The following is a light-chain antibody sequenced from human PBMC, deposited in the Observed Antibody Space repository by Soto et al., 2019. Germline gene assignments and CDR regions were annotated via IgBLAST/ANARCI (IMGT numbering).Light chain of an antibody. Sequence: QSVLTQPASVSGSPGQSITISCTGTSSDVGGYNCVSWYQQHPGKAPKLMIYDVSNRPSGVSNRFSGSKSGNTASLTISELQAEDEADYYCSSYTSSSTRVFGTGTKVTVL. J-gene: IGLJ1*01. CDR3: SSYTSSSTRV. CDR1: SSDVGGYNC. CDR2: DVS. V-gene: IGLV2-14*01.